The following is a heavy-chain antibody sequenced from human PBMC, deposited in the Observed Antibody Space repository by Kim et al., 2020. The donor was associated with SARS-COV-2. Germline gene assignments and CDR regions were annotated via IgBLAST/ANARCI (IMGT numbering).Heavy chain of an antibody. CDR1: GGSISSSSYY. D-gene: IGHD6-13*01. CDR3: ARYSSSWYWD. CDR2: IYYSGST. Sequence: SETLSLTCTVSGGSISSSSYYWGWIRQPPGKGLEWIGSIYYSGSTYYNPSLKSRVTISVDTSKNQFSLKLSSVTAADTAVYYCARYSSSWYWDWGQGTLVTVSS. V-gene: IGHV4-39*01. J-gene: IGHJ4*02.